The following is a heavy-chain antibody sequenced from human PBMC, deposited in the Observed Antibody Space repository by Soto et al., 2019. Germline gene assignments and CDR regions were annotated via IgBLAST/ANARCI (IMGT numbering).Heavy chain of an antibody. CDR1: GGSISSGAYY. J-gene: IGHJ4*02. D-gene: IGHD3-3*01. CDR2: IYYSGST. V-gene: IGHV4-31*03. Sequence: QVQLQESGPGLVKPSQTLSLTCTVSGGSISSGAYYWSWIRQHPGKCLEWIGYIYYSGSTYYNSSLKSRVTISVATSKNQFYLKLSSVTAADMAVYYCTRVPQVTIFGVALKGAIEYWGQGTLVTVSS. CDR3: TRVPQVTIFGVALKGAIEY.